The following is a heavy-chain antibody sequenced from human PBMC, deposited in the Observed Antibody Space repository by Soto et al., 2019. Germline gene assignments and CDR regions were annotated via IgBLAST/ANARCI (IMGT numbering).Heavy chain of an antibody. CDR2: ISGSGSTI. J-gene: IGHJ4*02. CDR1: GFTFSSYA. Sequence: GGSLRLSCAASGFTFSSYAVSWVRQAPGKGPEWISSISGSGSTIYYADSVKGRFTISRDNSKNTLYLQMSSLRAEDTAVYYCAKVLYYYDSSGSYYFDYWGQGTLVTVFS. V-gene: IGHV3-23*01. D-gene: IGHD3-22*01. CDR3: AKVLYYYDSSGSYYFDY.